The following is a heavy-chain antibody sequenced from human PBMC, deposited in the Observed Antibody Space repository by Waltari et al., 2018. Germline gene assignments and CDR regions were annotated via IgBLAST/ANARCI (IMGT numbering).Heavy chain of an antibody. J-gene: IGHJ4*02. D-gene: IGHD3-22*01. CDR3: ARGLIGYYDSSGYGDFDY. CDR1: GYPFHSYD. V-gene: IGHV1-8*03. Sequence: QVQLVQSGAAVKKPWASVKVSCKASGYPFHSYDINWLRPAPGQRLEWMGWMNPNSGNTGYAQKFQGRVTITRNTSISTAYMELSSLRSEDTAVYYCARGLIGYYDSSGYGDFDYWGQGTLVTVSS. CDR2: MNPNSGNT.